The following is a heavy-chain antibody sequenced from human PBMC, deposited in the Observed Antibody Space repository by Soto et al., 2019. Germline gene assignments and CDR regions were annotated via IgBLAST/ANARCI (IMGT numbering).Heavy chain of an antibody. D-gene: IGHD1-7*01. J-gene: IGHJ6*02. CDR2: INHSGST. V-gene: IGHV4-34*01. Sequence: PSETLSLTCAVYGGSFSGYYWSWIRQPPGKGLEWVGEINHSGSTNYNPSLKSRVTISVDTSKNQFSLKLSSVTAADTAVYYCGSTSRTYYGMDVWGQGATVTVSS. CDR1: GGSFSGYY. CDR3: GSTSRTYYGMDV.